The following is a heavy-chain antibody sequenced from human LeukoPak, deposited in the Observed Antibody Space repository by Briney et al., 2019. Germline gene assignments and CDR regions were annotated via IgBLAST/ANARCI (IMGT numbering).Heavy chain of an antibody. CDR2: ISSSGNTI. V-gene: IGHV3-11*01. CDR1: EFTFTDYY. D-gene: IGHD6-13*01. Sequence: GGSLRLSCAASEFTFTDYYMTWIRQAPGKGLEWVSYISSSGNTIYYADSVKGRFTISRDNAKSSLYLQMNSLRAEDTAVYYCARITADGYGMDVWGQGTTVTVSS. CDR3: ARITADGYGMDV. J-gene: IGHJ6*02.